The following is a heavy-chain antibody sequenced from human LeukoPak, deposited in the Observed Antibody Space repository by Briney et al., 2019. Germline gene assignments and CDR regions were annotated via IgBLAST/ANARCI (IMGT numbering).Heavy chain of an antibody. CDR2: INPNSGGT. V-gene: IGHV1-2*02. Sequence: GASVKVSCKASGYTFTGYYTHWVRQAPGQGLEWMGWINPNSGGTNYAQKFQGRVTMTRDTSISTAYMELSRLRSDDTAVYYCARDRNGVYYYYYMDVWGKGTTVTVSS. CDR1: GYTFTGYY. D-gene: IGHD2-8*01. CDR3: ARDRNGVYYYYYMDV. J-gene: IGHJ6*03.